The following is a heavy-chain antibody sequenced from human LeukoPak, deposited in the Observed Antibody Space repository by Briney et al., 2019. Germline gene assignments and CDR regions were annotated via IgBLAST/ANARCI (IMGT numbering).Heavy chain of an antibody. D-gene: IGHD3-9*01. CDR2: VNWNGGST. J-gene: IGHJ4*02. Sequence: GGSLRLSCAASGFTFDDYGMSWVRQAPGKGLEWISGVNWNGGSTGYADSVKGRFTISRDNSKNTLYLQMNSLRAEDTAVYYCAKGNDILTGYYDYWGQGTLVTVSS. CDR3: AKGNDILTGYYDY. V-gene: IGHV3-20*04. CDR1: GFTFDDYG.